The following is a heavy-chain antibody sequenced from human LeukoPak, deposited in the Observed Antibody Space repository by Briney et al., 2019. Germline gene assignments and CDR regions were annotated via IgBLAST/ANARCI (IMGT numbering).Heavy chain of an antibody. V-gene: IGHV3-21*01. CDR1: GFIFSDYN. CDR2: ISTSSAYI. CDR3: ARGGAGYPPDYYFDF. D-gene: IGHD3-9*01. Sequence: GGSLRLSCVASGFIFSDYNMNWVRQAPGKGLEWVSSISTSSAYIFYADSVKGRFTISRDNAKNSLSLQMNNLRAEDTALYYCARGGAGYPPDYYFDFWGQGTLVTVSS. J-gene: IGHJ4*02.